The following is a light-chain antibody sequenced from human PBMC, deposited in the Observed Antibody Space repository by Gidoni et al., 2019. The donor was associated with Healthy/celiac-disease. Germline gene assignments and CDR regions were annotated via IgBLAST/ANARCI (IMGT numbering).Light chain of an antibody. V-gene: IGKV1-39*01. Sequence: DFQMTQSPSSLSAPVGDRVTITYRASQSISSYLNWYQQKPGKAPKVLIYAASSLQSGVPSRFMGSGTGTDFTLTISSLQAEDFATYYCQQSYSTPLTFGGGTKVEIK. CDR3: QQSYSTPLT. J-gene: IGKJ4*02. CDR1: QSISSY. CDR2: AAS.